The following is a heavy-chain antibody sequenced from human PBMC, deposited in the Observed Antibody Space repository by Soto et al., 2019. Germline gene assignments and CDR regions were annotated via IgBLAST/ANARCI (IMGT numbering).Heavy chain of an antibody. J-gene: IGHJ4*02. CDR1: GIVCGTHG. Sequence: CGSARISCAASGIVCGTHGITWVRQAPWRALEWVSTINAKARDTHYADSVKVRFTISRDTSKSTLDLQMNRLRAEDTAIYYCVSWVSAHFDFWGPGNLETV. D-gene: IGHD2-8*01. CDR3: VSWVSAHFDF. CDR2: INAKARDT. V-gene: IGHV3-23*01.